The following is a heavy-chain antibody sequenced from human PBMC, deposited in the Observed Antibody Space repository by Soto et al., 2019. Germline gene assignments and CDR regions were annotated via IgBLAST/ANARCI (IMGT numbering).Heavy chain of an antibody. Sequence: QVQLVQSGAEVKKPGSSVKVSCKASGGTFSSYAISWVRQAPGQGLEWMGGIIPIFGTANYAQKFQGRVTITADESTITAYMELSSLRSEVTAVYYCARRGYDCSGGSCYGYFDYWGQGTLVTVSS. J-gene: IGHJ4*02. CDR1: GGTFSSYA. CDR3: ARRGYDCSGGSCYGYFDY. CDR2: IIPIFGTA. V-gene: IGHV1-69*01. D-gene: IGHD2-15*01.